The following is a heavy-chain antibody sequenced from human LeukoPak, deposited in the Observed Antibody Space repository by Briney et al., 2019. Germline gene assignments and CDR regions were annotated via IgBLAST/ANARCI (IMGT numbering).Heavy chain of an antibody. D-gene: IGHD2-15*01. CDR1: GASITSGTYF. CDR2: INYSGTT. Sequence: SQTLSLTCSISGASITSGTYFWTWVRQPPGKGLEWIGSINYSGTTYCRASLKSRVTISVDTSKTQYSLSLTLVTAADTAVYFCARLETVSGANYFDHWGQGALVTVSS. CDR3: ARLETVSGANYFDH. V-gene: IGHV4-39*01. J-gene: IGHJ4*02.